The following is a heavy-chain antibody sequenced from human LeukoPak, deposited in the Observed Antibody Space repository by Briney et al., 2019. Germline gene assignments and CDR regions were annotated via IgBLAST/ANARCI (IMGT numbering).Heavy chain of an antibody. J-gene: IGHJ6*02. CDR2: INHSGST. D-gene: IGHD3-22*01. Sequence: SETLSLTCAVYGGSFSGYYWSWIRQPPEKGLEWIGEINHSGSTNYNPSLKSRVTISVDTSKNQFSLKLSSVTAADTAVYYCARERPSSSGYYFGNYYYYGMDVWSQGTTVTVSS. V-gene: IGHV4-34*01. CDR1: GGSFSGYY. CDR3: ARERPSSSGYYFGNYYYYGMDV.